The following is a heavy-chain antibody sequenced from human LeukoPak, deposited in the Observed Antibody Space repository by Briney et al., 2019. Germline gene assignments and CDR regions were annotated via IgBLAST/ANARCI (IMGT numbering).Heavy chain of an antibody. CDR2: IGTAGDT. CDR3: ARVHTGYSSSWYDY. Sequence: GSLRLSCAASGFTFSSYDMRWVRQATGKGLEWVSAIGTAGDTYYPGSVKGRFTISRENAKNSLYLQMNSLRAGDTAVYYCARVHTGYSSSWYDYWGQGTLVTVSS. V-gene: IGHV3-13*01. CDR1: GFTFSSYD. D-gene: IGHD6-13*01. J-gene: IGHJ4*02.